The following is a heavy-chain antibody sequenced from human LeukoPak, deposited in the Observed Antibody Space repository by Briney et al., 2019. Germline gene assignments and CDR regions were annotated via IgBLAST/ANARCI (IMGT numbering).Heavy chain of an antibody. CDR2: ISGVGDGT. CDR1: GFTFSNYA. J-gene: IGHJ6*03. Sequence: GGSLSLSCAASGFTFSNYAMNWVRQAPGKGLEWVSTISGVGDGTYYAESVKGRFTMSRDNSKNTVYLQMNSLRVEDTAIYYCAKRADGCSGVSCYYYYMGVWGRGVTVTVSS. D-gene: IGHD2-15*01. CDR3: AKRADGCSGVSCYYYYMGV. V-gene: IGHV3-23*01.